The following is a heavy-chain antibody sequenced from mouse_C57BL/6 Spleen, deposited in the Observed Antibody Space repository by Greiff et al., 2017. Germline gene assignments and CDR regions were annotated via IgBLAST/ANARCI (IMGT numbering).Heavy chain of an antibody. J-gene: IGHJ2*01. D-gene: IGHD2-2*01. CDR3: ARVEGYDPLYYFDY. CDR2: IYPGSGST. CDR1: GYTFTSYW. Sequence: QVQLKQPGAELVKPGASVKMSCKASGYTFTSYWITWVKQRPGQGLEWIGDIYPGSGSTNYNEKFKSKATLTVDTSSSTAYMQLSSLTSEDSAVYYCARVEGYDPLYYFDYWGQGTTLTVSS. V-gene: IGHV1-55*01.